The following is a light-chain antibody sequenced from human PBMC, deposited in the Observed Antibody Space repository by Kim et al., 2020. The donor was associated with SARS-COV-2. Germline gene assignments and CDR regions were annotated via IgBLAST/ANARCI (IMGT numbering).Light chain of an antibody. CDR3: QQYNDWPWT. J-gene: IGKJ1*01. V-gene: IGKV3-15*01. Sequence: IAMTQSPATLSVSPGDRVTLSCRASQSVDRNVAWYQQKPGQSPRLLIYDASTRATGVADKFSGSGSGTEFTLTISSLQSEDFALYYCQQYNDWPWTFGPGTKVDIK. CDR1: QSVDRN. CDR2: DAS.